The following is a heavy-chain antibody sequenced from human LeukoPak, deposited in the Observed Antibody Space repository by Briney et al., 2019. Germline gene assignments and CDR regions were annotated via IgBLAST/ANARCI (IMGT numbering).Heavy chain of an antibody. Sequence: SETLSLTCTVSGDSIRRSNDYWGWIRQSPGKGLEWLGSIYYSGNTYYNPSLESRLTISVDTYNNQFSLKLTSVTAADTAVYYCAREYGSSHSFDPWGQGTLVTVSS. V-gene: IGHV4-39*07. CDR2: IYYSGNT. CDR3: AREYGSSHSFDP. CDR1: GDSIRRSNDY. J-gene: IGHJ5*02. D-gene: IGHD6-13*01.